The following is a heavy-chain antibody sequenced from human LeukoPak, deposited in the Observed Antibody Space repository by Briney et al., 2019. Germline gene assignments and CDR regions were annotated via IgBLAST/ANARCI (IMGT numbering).Heavy chain of an antibody. CDR2: IGRNGETT. CDR1: GFTFRDYV. CDR3: AKVWAL. V-gene: IGHV3-23*01. D-gene: IGHD3-9*01. J-gene: IGHJ4*02. Sequence: GKSLRLSCAASGFTFRDYVVSWVRQAPGKRLEWVSAIGRNGETTNYADSVKGRFTISRDNSKNTLYLQMNSLRAEDTAVYYCAKVWALRGQGTLVTVSS.